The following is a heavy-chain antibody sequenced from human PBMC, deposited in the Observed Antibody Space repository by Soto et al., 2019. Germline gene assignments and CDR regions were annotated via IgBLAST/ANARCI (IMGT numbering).Heavy chain of an antibody. CDR2: IYWDDDK. D-gene: IGHD3-9*01. Sequence: QITLKESGPTLVKPTQTLTLTCTFSGFSLSASGVGVGWIRQPPGKALEWLALIYWDDDKRYSPSLKSRLTITKDTSKTQLVLTMTNMDPVDTATYYCAHSHDILTGYSPLDAFDIWGQGTMVTVSS. J-gene: IGHJ3*02. CDR1: GFSLSASGVG. V-gene: IGHV2-5*02. CDR3: AHSHDILTGYSPLDAFDI.